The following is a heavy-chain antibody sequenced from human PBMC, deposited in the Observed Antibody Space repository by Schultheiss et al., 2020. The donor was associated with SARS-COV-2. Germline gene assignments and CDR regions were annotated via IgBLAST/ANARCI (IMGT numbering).Heavy chain of an antibody. CDR2: INPNSGGT. Sequence: ASVKVSCKASGYTFTGYYMHWVRQAPGQGLEWMGRINPNSGGTNYAQKFQGRVTMTRNTSISTAYMELSSLRSEDTAVYYCARDLQLVRDPKYYYYGMDVWGQGTTVTVSS. CDR1: GYTFTGYY. D-gene: IGHD6-6*01. CDR3: ARDLQLVRDPKYYYYGMDV. J-gene: IGHJ6*02. V-gene: IGHV1-2*06.